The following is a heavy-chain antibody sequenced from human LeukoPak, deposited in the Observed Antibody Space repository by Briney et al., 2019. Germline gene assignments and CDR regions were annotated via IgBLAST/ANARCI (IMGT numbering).Heavy chain of an antibody. CDR3: ARDASRYCSGGSCNPGWFDP. CDR2: TQTSGST. Sequence: PSETLSLTCTVSGGSIRSYHWSWIRQPAGKRLEWIGRTQTSGSTNYNPSLKSRVTVSVDNSNNQFSLRLTSVTAADTAVYYCARDASRYCSGGSCNPGWFDPWGQGILVIVSS. CDR1: GGSIRSYH. D-gene: IGHD2-15*01. V-gene: IGHV4-4*07. J-gene: IGHJ5*02.